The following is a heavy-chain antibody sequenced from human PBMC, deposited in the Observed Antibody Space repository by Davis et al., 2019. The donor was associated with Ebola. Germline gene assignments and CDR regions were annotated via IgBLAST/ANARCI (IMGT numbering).Heavy chain of an antibody. CDR3: AKQADSSSWYYFDY. CDR2: ISGNGDRA. CDR1: GFTFSTYA. Sequence: PGGSLRLSCTTSGFTFSTYALSWVRQAPGKGLEWVASISGNGDRAFYADSVKGRFTISRDNSKNTLYLQMNSLRADDTAVYYCAKQADSSSWYYFDYWGQGTLVTVSS. V-gene: IGHV3-23*01. J-gene: IGHJ4*02. D-gene: IGHD6-13*01.